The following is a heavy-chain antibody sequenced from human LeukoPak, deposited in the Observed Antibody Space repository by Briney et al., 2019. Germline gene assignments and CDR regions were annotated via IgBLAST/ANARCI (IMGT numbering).Heavy chain of an antibody. J-gene: IGHJ4*02. CDR1: GGSVSNYY. CDR2: IYYNGNT. D-gene: IGHD3/OR15-3a*01. Sequence: PSETLSLTCTVSGGSVSNYYWSWIRQPPGKGLEWIGYIYYNGNTNYNPSLKSRVTMSVDTSKNQFSLKLRSVTAADTAVYYCSRYESRTGPFDYWGQGTLVTVSS. V-gene: IGHV4-59*02. CDR3: SRYESRTGPFDY.